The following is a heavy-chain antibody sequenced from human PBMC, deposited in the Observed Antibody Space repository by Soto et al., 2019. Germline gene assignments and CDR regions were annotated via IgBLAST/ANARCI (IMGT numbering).Heavy chain of an antibody. D-gene: IGHD6-25*01. CDR3: ARLNSGWHQTFDS. Sequence: PSETLSLTCTVSGGSISSVGYFRTWIRQHPAKGLEWIGHISYSGSTYFIPSLRSRLSMSVDTSKNQFSLNLTSVTVADTALYYCARLNSGWHQTFDSWGQGTLVTVSS. CDR1: GGSISSVGYF. V-gene: IGHV4-31*03. CDR2: ISYSGST. J-gene: IGHJ4*02.